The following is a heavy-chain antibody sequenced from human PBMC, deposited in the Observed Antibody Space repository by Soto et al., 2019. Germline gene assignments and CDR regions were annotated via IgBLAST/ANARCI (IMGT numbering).Heavy chain of an antibody. CDR3: ANSPRGEMATD. Sequence: QVQLVQSGGEVKKPGASVTVSCKASGYNFINYHITWVRQAPGQGLEWMAWINTYNAMTDYAQSFQGRVTVNRGTSTITAYMELRMLGFADMAVYFCANSPRGEMATDWGQGTLVTVSS. CDR1: GYNFINYH. CDR2: INTYNAMT. J-gene: IGHJ4*02. D-gene: IGHD5-12*01. V-gene: IGHV1-18*03.